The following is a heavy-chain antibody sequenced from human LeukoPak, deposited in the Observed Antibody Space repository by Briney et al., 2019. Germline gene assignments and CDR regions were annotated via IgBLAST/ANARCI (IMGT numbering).Heavy chain of an antibody. D-gene: IGHD1-1*01. J-gene: IGHJ4*02. CDR1: GFTFSSYG. CDR3: ARDYWRSIDH. V-gene: IGHV3-7*01. CDR2: IKEDGSAK. Sequence: PGGSLRLSCAASGFTFSSYGMHWVRQAPGKGLESVAIIKEDGSAKYYLDSVKGRFTISRDNAKNSLYLEMNSLRAEDTAVYYCARDYWRSIDHWGQGTLVTVSS.